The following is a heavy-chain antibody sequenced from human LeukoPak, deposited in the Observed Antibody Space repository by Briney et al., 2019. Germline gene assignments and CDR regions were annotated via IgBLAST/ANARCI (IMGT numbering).Heavy chain of an antibody. J-gene: IGHJ6*02. CDR2: NYYSGST. D-gene: IGHD3-9*01. CDR3: ARNTVLRYFDWLSTDGMDV. CDR1: GGSISSSSYY. Sequence: SETLSLTCTVSGGSISSSSYYWGWIRQPPGKGLEWIGRNYYSGSTYYNPSLKSRVTISVGASKNQFSLKLSSVTAADTAVYYCARNTVLRYFDWLSTDGMDVWGQGTTVTVPS. V-gene: IGHV4-39*01.